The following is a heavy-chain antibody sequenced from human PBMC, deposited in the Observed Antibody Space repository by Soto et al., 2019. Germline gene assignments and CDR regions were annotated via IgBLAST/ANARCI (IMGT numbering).Heavy chain of an antibody. D-gene: IGHD3-16*01. V-gene: IGHV3-33*01. CDR3: ARDGYVNTGFGKDY. CDR1: GFTFSSYG. Sequence: QVQLVESGGGVVQPGRSLRLSCAASGFTFSSYGMHWVRQAPGKGLEWVAFIWHDGGNKFYAESVKGRFTISRDNSKNTLYLQMTSLSAEDTAMYYCARDGYVNTGFGKDYWGQGTLVTVSS. J-gene: IGHJ4*02. CDR2: IWHDGGNK.